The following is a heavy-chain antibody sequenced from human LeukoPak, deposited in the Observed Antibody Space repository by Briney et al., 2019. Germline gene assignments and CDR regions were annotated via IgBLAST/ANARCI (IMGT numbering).Heavy chain of an antibody. Sequence: GASVKVSCKASGYTFTGYYMHWVRQAPGQGLEWMGRINPNSGGTNYAQKFQGRVTMTKDTSISTVYMELSRLRSDDTAVYYCARDRLRIAAAGGNWFDPWGQGTLVTVSS. CDR1: GYTFTGYY. J-gene: IGHJ5*02. V-gene: IGHV1-2*06. CDR2: INPNSGGT. D-gene: IGHD6-13*01. CDR3: ARDRLRIAAAGGNWFDP.